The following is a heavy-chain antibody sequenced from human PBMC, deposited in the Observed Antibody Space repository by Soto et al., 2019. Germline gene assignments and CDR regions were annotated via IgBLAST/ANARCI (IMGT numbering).Heavy chain of an antibody. CDR1: GGSISSYY. CDR2: IYYSGST. Sequence: SETLSLTCTVSGGSISSYYWSWIRQPPGKGLEWIGYIYYSGSTNYNPSLKSRVTISVDTSKNQFSLKLSSVTAADTAVYYCARDQSDSNYYYYMDVWGKGTTVTVSS. V-gene: IGHV4-59*01. CDR3: ARDQSDSNYYYYMDV. D-gene: IGHD4-4*01. J-gene: IGHJ6*03.